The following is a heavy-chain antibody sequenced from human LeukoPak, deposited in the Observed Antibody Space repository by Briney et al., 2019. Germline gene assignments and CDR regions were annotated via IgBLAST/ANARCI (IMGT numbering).Heavy chain of an antibody. CDR1: GFTFSTYW. V-gene: IGHV4-34*01. Sequence: GSLRLSCAASGFTFSTYWMNWVRQAPGKGLEWIGEINHSGNSNYNPSLKSRVTISVDTSKNQFSLKLNSVTAADTGVYYCARGLTHWGQGTLVTVPS. CDR3: ARGLTH. J-gene: IGHJ4*02. CDR2: INHSGNS.